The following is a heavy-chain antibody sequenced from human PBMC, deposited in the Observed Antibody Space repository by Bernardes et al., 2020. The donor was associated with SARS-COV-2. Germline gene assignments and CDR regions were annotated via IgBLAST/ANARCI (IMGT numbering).Heavy chain of an antibody. V-gene: IGHV1-2*02. D-gene: IGHD3-3*02. Sequence: ASVKVSCKTSGYTFIGYYIHWVRQAPGQGLEWMGWINPHSGDTNSAQKFQGRVALSRDTSISTVYMDLTSLRSDDAAVYYCARDIRYKDFWTGYSDFFYLDVWGKGTTVTVSS. CDR2: INPHSGDT. CDR1: GYTFIGYY. CDR3: ARDIRYKDFWTGYSDFFYLDV. J-gene: IGHJ6*03.